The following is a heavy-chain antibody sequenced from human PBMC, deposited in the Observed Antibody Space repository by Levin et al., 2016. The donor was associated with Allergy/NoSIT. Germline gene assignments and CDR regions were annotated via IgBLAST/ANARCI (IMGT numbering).Heavy chain of an antibody. D-gene: IGHD3-16*02. Sequence: SETLSLTCTVSGGSINDFYWSWIRQSPGRGLEWIGYISYRGNTYYNPSLKSRVSISVDTSKTQLSLKLTSVTAADTAVYHCARGPSLYPDAFDIWGQGTLVTVSS. CDR3: ARGPSLYPDAFDI. V-gene: IGHV4-59*12. CDR2: ISYRGNT. J-gene: IGHJ3*02. CDR1: GGSINDFY.